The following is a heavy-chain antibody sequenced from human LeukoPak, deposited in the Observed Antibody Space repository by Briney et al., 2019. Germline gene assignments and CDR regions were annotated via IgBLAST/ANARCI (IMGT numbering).Heavy chain of an antibody. D-gene: IGHD3-16*02. J-gene: IGHJ4*02. Sequence: GGSLRLSCAASGFTFSNAWMSWVRQAPGKGLEWVANIKQDGSEKYYVDSVKGRFTISRDNAKNSLYLQMNSLRAEDTAVYYCARQIGGVIVPHFDYWGQGTLVTVSS. V-gene: IGHV3-7*01. CDR1: GFTFSNAW. CDR3: ARQIGGVIVPHFDY. CDR2: IKQDGSEK.